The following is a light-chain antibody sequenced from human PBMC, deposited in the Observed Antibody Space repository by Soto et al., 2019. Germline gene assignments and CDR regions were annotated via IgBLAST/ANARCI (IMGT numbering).Light chain of an antibody. J-gene: IGKJ3*01. CDR2: DAS. CDR1: QSISIY. Sequence: DIQMTQSPSTMSASVGDTVTITCRASQSISIYLAWYQQKPGQAPKVLIYDASSLKSGVPSRFSGSGSGTEFTLTISSLQPDDFATYYCQQYDYYFGPGTKVDIK. CDR3: QQYDYY. V-gene: IGKV1-5*01.